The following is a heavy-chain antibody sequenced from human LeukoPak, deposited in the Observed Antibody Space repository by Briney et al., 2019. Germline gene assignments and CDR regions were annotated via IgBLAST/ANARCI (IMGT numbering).Heavy chain of an antibody. CDR2: ISGSGGRT. CDR3: AKSPPRCSGGSCYGY. D-gene: IGHD2-15*01. Sequence: GGSLRLSCAASGFTFSSFALSWVRQAPGKGLEWISGISGSGGRTDYADSVKGRFTISRDNSKNILYLQMSSLRADDTALYYCAKSPPRCSGGSCYGYWGQGTLVTVSS. CDR1: GFTFSSFA. V-gene: IGHV3-23*01. J-gene: IGHJ4*02.